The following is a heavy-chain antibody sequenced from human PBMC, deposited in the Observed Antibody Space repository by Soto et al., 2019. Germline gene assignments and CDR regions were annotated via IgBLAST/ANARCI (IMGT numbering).Heavy chain of an antibody. D-gene: IGHD6-19*01. J-gene: IGHJ6*02. CDR2: IRRKANGYTT. Sequence: EVQLVESGGGWVRPGGSLRLSCPASGLIFSDYHMDWVRQAPGKGREWVGRIRRKANGYTTKYAASVKGRFTISRDDSKNSLYLQMNSLKTEDTAVYYCAMLGGWSGGSNDMDVWGQGTTVTVSS. CDR3: AMLGGWSGGSNDMDV. CDR1: GLIFSDYH. V-gene: IGHV3-72*01.